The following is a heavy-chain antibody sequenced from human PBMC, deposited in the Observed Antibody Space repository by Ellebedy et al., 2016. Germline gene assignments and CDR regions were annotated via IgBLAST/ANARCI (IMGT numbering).Heavy chain of an antibody. V-gene: IGHV3-23*01. CDR3: AKEGYYY. CDR2: ISGSGGST. CDR1: GFTFSSYG. J-gene: IGHJ4*02. D-gene: IGHD2-15*01. Sequence: GESLKISCAASGFTFSSYGMHWVRQAPGRGLEWVSAISGSGGSTYYADSVKGRFTISRDNSKNTLYLQMNSLRAEDTAVYYCAKEGYYYWGQGTLVTVSS.